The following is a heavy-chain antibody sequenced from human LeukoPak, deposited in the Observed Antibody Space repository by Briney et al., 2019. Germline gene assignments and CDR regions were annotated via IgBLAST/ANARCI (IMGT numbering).Heavy chain of an antibody. CDR2: FGRSGSDT. CDR3: AKGSLGSWYYFDY. V-gene: IGHV3-23*01. J-gene: IGHJ4*02. D-gene: IGHD6-13*01. Sequence: GGSLRLSCAASGFTFGTSAMSWVRQAPGKGRDWFSTFGRSGSDTYYSDSVKGRFTIFRDNSKNTLYLQMNSLRDEDTAVYYCAKGSLGSWYYFDYWGQGTLVTVSS. CDR1: GFTFGTSA.